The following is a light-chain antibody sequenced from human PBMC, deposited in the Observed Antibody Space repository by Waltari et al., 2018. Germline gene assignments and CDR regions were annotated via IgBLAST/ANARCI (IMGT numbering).Light chain of an antibody. CDR3: CAYAGRNIYV. Sequence: QSALTQPRSVSGSPGQSVAISCSGTSSDVGGYNYVFWYQQHPGKAPKLMIYDVTKRPAGVPDRCSSSKSGTTASLTISGLQADDEADYYCCAYAGRNIYVFGTGTKVTVL. V-gene: IGLV2-11*01. CDR2: DVT. J-gene: IGLJ1*01. CDR1: SSDVGGYNY.